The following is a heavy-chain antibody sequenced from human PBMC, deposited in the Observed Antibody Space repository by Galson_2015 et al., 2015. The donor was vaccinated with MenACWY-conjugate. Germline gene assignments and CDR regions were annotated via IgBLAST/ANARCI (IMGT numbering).Heavy chain of an antibody. CDR1: GFSLSTSGLC. Sequence: PALVNPTQPLTLPCTFSGFSLSTSGLCVSWIRQSPGKALEWLARIDWDDDKYYSTSLKTRLTISKDTSKNQVVLTMTNMDPVDTATYYCARIRYVPGTRHAEYFQHWGQGTLVTVSS. CDR2: IDWDDDK. CDR3: ARIRYVPGTRHAEYFQH. D-gene: IGHD1-1*01. V-gene: IGHV2-70*11. J-gene: IGHJ1*01.